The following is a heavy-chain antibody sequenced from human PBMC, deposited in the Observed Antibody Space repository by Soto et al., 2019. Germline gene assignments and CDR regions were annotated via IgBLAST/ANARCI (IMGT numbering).Heavy chain of an antibody. Sequence: GRLRLSCASSGFIFSSYGMMWVRPDPGKGPSCDSCISGSGGTKYYADSVKGRFTISRDNSKNTLYLQMNSLRAEDTAVYYCAKDTRLRLGDLSFDAFDSWGQGTLVTVSS. V-gene: IGHV3-23*01. CDR3: AKDTRLRLGDLSFDAFDS. CDR1: GFIFSSYG. CDR2: ISGSGGTK. J-gene: IGHJ4*02. D-gene: IGHD3-16*02.